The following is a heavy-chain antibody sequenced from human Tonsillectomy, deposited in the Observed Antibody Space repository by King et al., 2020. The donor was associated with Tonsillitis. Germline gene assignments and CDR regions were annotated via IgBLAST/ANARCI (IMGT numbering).Heavy chain of an antibody. Sequence: VQLVEYGGGLVQPGGSLRLSCAASGFTFSSYWMSWVRQAPGKGLEWVANIKQDGSEIYYVDSVKGRFTISRDNAKNSLYLQMNSLRAEDTAVYYCAASIIMVRGVISFDNWGQGTLVTVSS. D-gene: IGHD3-10*01. CDR2: IKQDGSEI. J-gene: IGHJ4*02. CDR1: GFTFSSYW. V-gene: IGHV3-7*03. CDR3: AASIIMVRGVISFDN.